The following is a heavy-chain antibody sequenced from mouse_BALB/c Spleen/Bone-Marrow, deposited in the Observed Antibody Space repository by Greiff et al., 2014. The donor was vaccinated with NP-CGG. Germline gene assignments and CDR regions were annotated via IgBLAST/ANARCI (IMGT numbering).Heavy chain of an antibody. CDR1: GYTFTNYW. Sequence: VQLQQSGAKLVRPGASVKVSCKASGYTFTNYWINWVRQRPGQGLEWIGNIYPSDSYSNYNQKFKDKATLTVDKSSSTAYMQLSSPTSEDSAVYYCTRRDRYDYYGVDYWGQGTSVTVSS. D-gene: IGHD2-14*01. CDR3: TRRDRYDYYGVDY. V-gene: IGHV1-69*02. J-gene: IGHJ4*01. CDR2: IYPSDSYS.